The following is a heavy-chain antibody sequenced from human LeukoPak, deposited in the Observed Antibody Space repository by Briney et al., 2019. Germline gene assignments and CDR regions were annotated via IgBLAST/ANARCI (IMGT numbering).Heavy chain of an antibody. D-gene: IGHD1-26*01. CDR1: GDSFSRNTYS. Sequence: SETLSLTCTVSGDSFSRNTYSWGWIRQPPGKGLEWIGSIYYTGRTFYNPSLKSRVTISVDTSKNQSSLKLSSVTAADTAVYYCARRGSMGGSFVGAFDIWGQGTMVTVSS. J-gene: IGHJ3*02. CDR2: IYYTGRT. V-gene: IGHV4-39*01. CDR3: ARRGSMGGSFVGAFDI.